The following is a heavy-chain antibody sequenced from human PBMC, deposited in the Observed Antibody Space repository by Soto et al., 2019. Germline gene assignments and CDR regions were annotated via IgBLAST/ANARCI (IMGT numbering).Heavy chain of an antibody. CDR3: ARATTVTSSFFYYGVDV. J-gene: IGHJ6*02. D-gene: IGHD4-17*01. Sequence: QVQLQESGPGLVKPSQTLSLTCTVSGGSISSDDYYWSWIRQPPGKGLEWIGHIYYNGNTYYNPSLKSRLTMSLDTSQNQFSLHLTSVIAADSALYFCARATTVTSSFFYYGVDVWGQGTTVTVSS. CDR2: IYYNGNT. CDR1: GGSISSDDYY. V-gene: IGHV4-30-4*08.